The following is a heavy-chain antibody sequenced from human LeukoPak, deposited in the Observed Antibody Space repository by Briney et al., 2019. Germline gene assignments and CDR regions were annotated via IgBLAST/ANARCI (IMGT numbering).Heavy chain of an antibody. CDR1: GFAFSSYS. Sequence: PGGSLRLSCAASGFAFSSYSMNWVRQAPGKGLEWVSSISSSSSYIYYADSVKGRFTISRDNAKNSLYLQMNSLRAEDTAVYYCAMEYPGIAAAVDYWGQGTLVTVSS. V-gene: IGHV3-21*01. J-gene: IGHJ4*02. CDR2: ISSSSSYI. CDR3: AMEYPGIAAAVDY. D-gene: IGHD6-13*01.